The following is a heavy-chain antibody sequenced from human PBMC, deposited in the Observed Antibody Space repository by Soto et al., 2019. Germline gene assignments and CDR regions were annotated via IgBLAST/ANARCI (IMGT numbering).Heavy chain of an antibody. J-gene: IGHJ4*02. CDR2: IKSKTDGGTT. V-gene: IGHV3-15*07. Sequence: GGSLRLSCAASGFTFSNAWMNWVRQAPGKGLEWVGRIKSKTDGGTTDYAAPVKGRFTISRDDSKNTLYLQMNSLKTEDTAVYYCTTDRMSSRWYYYFDYWGQGTLVTVSS. CDR3: TTDRMSSRWYYYFDY. D-gene: IGHD6-13*01. CDR1: GFTFSNAW.